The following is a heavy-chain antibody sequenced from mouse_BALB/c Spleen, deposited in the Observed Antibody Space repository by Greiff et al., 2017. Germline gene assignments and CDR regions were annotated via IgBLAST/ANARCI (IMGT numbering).Heavy chain of an antibody. CDR3: ARQTARATNYAMDY. CDR1: GFTFSSYT. J-gene: IGHJ4*01. D-gene: IGHD3-1*01. V-gene: IGHV5-12-2*01. Sequence: EVHLVESGGGLVQPGGSLKLSCAASGFTFSSYTMSWVRQTPEKRLEWVTYISNGGGSTYYPDTVKGRFTISRDNAKNTLYLQMSSLKSEDTAMYYCARQTARATNYAMDYWGQGTSVTVSS. CDR2: ISNGGGST.